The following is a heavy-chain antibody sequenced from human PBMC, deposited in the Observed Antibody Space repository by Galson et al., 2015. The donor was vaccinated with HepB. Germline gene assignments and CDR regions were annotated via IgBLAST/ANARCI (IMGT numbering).Heavy chain of an antibody. J-gene: IGHJ4*02. Sequence: SVKVSCKASGYTFNGYYMNWVRQAPGQGLEWMGWMNPNNGGTNYAQKFQGRVTMTRDTSISTAYMELSRLSSDDTAVYYCARGQHSSGWYFDYWGQGTLVTVSS. V-gene: IGHV1-2*02. CDR2: MNPNNGGT. CDR1: GYTFNGYY. CDR3: ARGQHSSGWYFDY. D-gene: IGHD6-19*01.